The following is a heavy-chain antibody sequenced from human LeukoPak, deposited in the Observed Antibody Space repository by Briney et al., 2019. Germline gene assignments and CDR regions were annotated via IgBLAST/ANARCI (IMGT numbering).Heavy chain of an antibody. J-gene: IGHJ1*01. CDR2: LDSKDDET. V-gene: IGHV1-24*01. D-gene: IGHD6-13*01. Sequence: ASVTVSCKVSGYTLTELCMDWVRQAPGKGLEWMGGLDSKDDETVYDQKYQGRCTVSEDTSTDTDYMELSSLRSDDKAVYYCATGIAYSRSWYLFQHWGQGTLGSVS. CDR1: GYTLTELC. CDR3: ATGIAYSRSWYLFQH.